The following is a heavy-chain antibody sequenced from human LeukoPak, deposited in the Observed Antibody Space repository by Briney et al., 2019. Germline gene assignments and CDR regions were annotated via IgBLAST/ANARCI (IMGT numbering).Heavy chain of an antibody. V-gene: IGHV1-8*01. CDR1: GYTFTSYD. CDR3: ARGRRGLNCSSTSCFKLYYYYMDV. J-gene: IGHJ6*03. D-gene: IGHD2-2*01. Sequence: ASVKVSCKASGYTFTSYDINWVRQATGQGLEWMGWMNPNSGNTGYAQKFQGRVTMTRNTSITTAYMELSSLRSENTAVYYCARGRRGLNCSSTSCFKLYYYYMDVWGKGTTVIVSS. CDR2: MNPNSGNT.